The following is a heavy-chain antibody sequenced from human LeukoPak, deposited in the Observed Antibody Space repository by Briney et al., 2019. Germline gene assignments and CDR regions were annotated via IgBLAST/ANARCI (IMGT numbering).Heavy chain of an antibody. CDR3: AKEDSSGYPDY. Sequence: GGSLRLSCAASGFTFSSYGMHWVRQAPGKGLERVAVISYDGSNKYYADSVKGRFTISRDNSKNTLYLQMNSLRAEDTAVYYCAKEDSSGYPDYWGQGTLVTVSS. CDR1: GFTFSSYG. V-gene: IGHV3-30*18. CDR2: ISYDGSNK. D-gene: IGHD3-22*01. J-gene: IGHJ4*02.